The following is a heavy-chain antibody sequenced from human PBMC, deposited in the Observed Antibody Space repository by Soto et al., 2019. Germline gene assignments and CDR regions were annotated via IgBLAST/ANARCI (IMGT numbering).Heavy chain of an antibody. CDR1: GYTFTSNG. J-gene: IGHJ4*01. CDR3: ARGNSIGAPVDY. CDR2: ISGYSGKT. Sequence: QVQLVQSGAEVRKPGASVKVSCKASGYTFTSNGITWVRQAPGQGLEWMGWISGYSGKTNHAQKFQGRVTMTTDTSAITANMYLRCLISDDTAGYYCARGNSIGAPVDYWGQEPWSPSPQ. V-gene: IGHV1-18*01. D-gene: IGHD1-26*01.